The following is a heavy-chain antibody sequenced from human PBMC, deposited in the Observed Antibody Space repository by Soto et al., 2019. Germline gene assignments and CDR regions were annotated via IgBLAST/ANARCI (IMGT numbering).Heavy chain of an antibody. J-gene: IGHJ4*02. CDR1: GGSMSAYF. V-gene: IGHV4-59*01. CDR3: ARDGYDGSGSPYPAY. CDR2: IYYLGST. Sequence: SQALSVTCTVSGGSMSAYFWRWIRQSPGKGLEWIGYIYYLGSTDYNPSLKSRVTISVATSKRQFSLRLTSVTAADTAVYYCARDGYDGSGSPYPAYWGPGTQVTVS. D-gene: IGHD3-10*01.